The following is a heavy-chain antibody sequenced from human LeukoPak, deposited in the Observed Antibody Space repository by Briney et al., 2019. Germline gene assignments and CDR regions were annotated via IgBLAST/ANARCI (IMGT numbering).Heavy chain of an antibody. CDR1: GFTFNNYW. D-gene: IGHD2-21*01. J-gene: IGHJ4*02. CDR2: IKQDGSEK. V-gene: IGHV3-7*01. Sequence: GGSLRLSCAASGFTFNNYWMSWVRQAPGKGLEWVANIKQDGSEKYYVDSVKGRFTISRDNAKNSLYLQMNSLRAEDTAVYYCARHIGTYYDYWGQGTLVTVS. CDR3: ARHIGTYYDY.